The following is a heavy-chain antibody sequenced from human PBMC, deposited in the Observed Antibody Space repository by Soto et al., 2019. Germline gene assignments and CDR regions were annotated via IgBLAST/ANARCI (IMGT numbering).Heavy chain of an antibody. CDR3: ARKTSPIAAAVYYYYYYMDV. J-gene: IGHJ6*03. CDR2: ISYDGSNK. D-gene: IGHD6-13*01. V-gene: IGHV3-30*03. Sequence: GGSLRLSCAASGFTFSSYGMHWVRQAPGKGLEWVAVISYDGSNKYYADSVKGRFTISRDNSKNTLYLQMNSLRAEDTAVYYCARKTSPIAAAVYYYYYYMDVWGKGTTVTVSS. CDR1: GFTFSSYG.